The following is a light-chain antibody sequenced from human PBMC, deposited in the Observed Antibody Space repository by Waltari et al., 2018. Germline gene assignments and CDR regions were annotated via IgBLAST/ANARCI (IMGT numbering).Light chain of an antibody. J-gene: IGKJ1*01. CDR1: QNINRY. V-gene: IGKV1-5*03. Sequence: DIQMTQSPSTLSASVGDRVTISCRASQNINRYLARYQQKPGQAPQLLIYKASNLEGGVPSRFSGSGSGTEFTLTINSLQPDDFATYYCQEYNSFSRAFGQGTKVDIK. CDR3: QEYNSFSRA. CDR2: KAS.